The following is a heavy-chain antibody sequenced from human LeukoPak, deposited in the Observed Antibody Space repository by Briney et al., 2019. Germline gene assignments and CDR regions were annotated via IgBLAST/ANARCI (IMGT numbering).Heavy chain of an antibody. V-gene: IGHV3-48*03. CDR2: ISSGGTTI. Sequence: GGSLRLSCAASGMSFSSYEMNWVRQAPGKGLEWVSYISSGGTTIYYADSVKGRFTLSRDNSNRTLFLEMSSLRVEDTAVYYCAREGTYYDSSGYYVSWGQGTLVTVSA. CDR1: GMSFSSYE. D-gene: IGHD3-22*01. CDR3: AREGTYYDSSGYYVS. J-gene: IGHJ5*02.